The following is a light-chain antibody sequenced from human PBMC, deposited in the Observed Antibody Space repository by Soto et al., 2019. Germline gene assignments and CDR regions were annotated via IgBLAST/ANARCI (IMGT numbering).Light chain of an antibody. CDR3: LQHTSYPLT. CDR2: DVS. Sequence: DIQMPQSPSTLSASVGDRVTITCLASQSISSWLAWYQQKPGKVPKRLIYDVSTLQSGVPSRFSGSGSGTVFTLTISSLQPEDLGTYYCLQHTSYPLTFGQGTRLEI. V-gene: IGKV1-5*01. J-gene: IGKJ5*01. CDR1: QSISSW.